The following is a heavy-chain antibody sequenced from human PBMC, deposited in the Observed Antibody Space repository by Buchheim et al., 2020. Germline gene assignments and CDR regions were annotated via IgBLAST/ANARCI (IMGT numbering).Heavy chain of an antibody. Sequence: QVQLVQSGAEVKKPGSSVKVSCKASGGTFSSYAISWVRQAPGQGLEWMGGIIPIFGTANYAQKFQGRVTITADESTSPAYMELSSLRSEGTAVYYWAKHGTERIRPDDYYYGMDVWGQGTT. CDR1: GGTFSSYA. CDR2: IIPIFGTA. D-gene: IGHD1-1*01. CDR3: AKHGTERIRPDDYYYGMDV. J-gene: IGHJ6*02. V-gene: IGHV1-69*01.